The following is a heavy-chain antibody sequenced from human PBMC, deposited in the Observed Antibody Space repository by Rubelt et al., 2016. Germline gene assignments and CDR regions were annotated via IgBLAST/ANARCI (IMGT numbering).Heavy chain of an antibody. CDR1: GFTFSSYA. CDR3: ARSVYSDSSGPDEGGAFDI. CDR2: ISYDGSNQ. V-gene: IGHV3-30*04. D-gene: IGHD3-22*01. J-gene: IGHJ3*02. Sequence: CAASGFTFSSYAMHWVRQAPGKGLERVAVISYDGSNQTYADTVKGRFTISRDNSKNTLYLQMNSLRAEDTAVYYCARSVYSDSSGPDEGGAFDIWGQGTMVTVSS.